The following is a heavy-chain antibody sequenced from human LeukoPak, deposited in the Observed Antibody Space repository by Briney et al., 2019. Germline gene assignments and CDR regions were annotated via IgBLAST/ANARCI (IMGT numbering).Heavy chain of an antibody. CDR1: VGSFSGYY. D-gene: IGHD2-15*01. CDR2: INHSGST. J-gene: IGHJ4*02. CDR3: ARSTGSGGSCYVDY. V-gene: IGHV4-34*01. Sequence: PSETLSLTCAVYVGSFSGYYWRGIRQPPGKGLEWIGEINHSGSTNYNPSLKRRVTLPVDTSKNQFSLKLSSVTAADTAVYYCARSTGSGGSCYVDYWGQGTLVTVSS.